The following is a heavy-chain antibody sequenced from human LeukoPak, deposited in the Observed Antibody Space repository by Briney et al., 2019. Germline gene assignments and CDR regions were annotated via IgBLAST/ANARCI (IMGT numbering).Heavy chain of an antibody. CDR2: IYYSGST. CDR3: AXSGGSXLIXY. J-gene: IGHJ4*02. D-gene: IGHD1-26*01. CDR1: GDSXSSSRYY. Sequence: GDSXSSSRYYWGWIRQPPGKGLEWIGSIYYSGSTYDNPSLKSRITISVDTSKNQFSLKLSSVTAAGTAGYXCAXSGGSXLIXYWGQGTLXTVSS. V-gene: IGHV4-39*07.